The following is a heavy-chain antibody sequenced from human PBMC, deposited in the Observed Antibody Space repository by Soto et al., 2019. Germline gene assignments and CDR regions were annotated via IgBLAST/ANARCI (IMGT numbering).Heavy chain of an antibody. CDR1: AGSISSGDYY. V-gene: IGHV4-30-4*01. D-gene: IGHD6-13*01. CDR3: ARTAAGTLFDY. CDR2: IHYSGST. Sequence: QVQLQEPGPGPVKPSQTVSLTCTVSAGSISSGDYYWSWIRQPPGKSLQRIGYIHYSGSTYYKPSLKSRVTISVDTSKNQFSLKLSSVTAADTAVYYCARTAAGTLFDYWGQGTLVTVSS. J-gene: IGHJ4*02.